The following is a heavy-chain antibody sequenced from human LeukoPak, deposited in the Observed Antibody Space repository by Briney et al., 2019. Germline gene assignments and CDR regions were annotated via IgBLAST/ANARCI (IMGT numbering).Heavy chain of an antibody. CDR1: GVIFSSYA. J-gene: IGHJ4*02. D-gene: IGHD6-13*01. Sequence: GGSLRLSCAACGVIFSSYAMSWVRQAPGKGLEWVSGISGSGGSTYYADSVKGRFTISRDNSKNTLYLQMNSLRAEDTAVYYCAKKDYRIAAAGVDYWGQGTLVTVSS. CDR3: AKKDYRIAAAGVDY. CDR2: ISGSGGST. V-gene: IGHV3-23*01.